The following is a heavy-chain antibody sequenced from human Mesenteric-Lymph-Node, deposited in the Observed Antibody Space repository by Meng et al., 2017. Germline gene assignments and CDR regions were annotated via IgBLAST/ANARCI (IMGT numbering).Heavy chain of an antibody. CDR1: GFTFSNYW. CDR3: ARDYGRSFDY. J-gene: IGHJ4*02. CDR2: INQDGSQT. V-gene: IGHV3-7*01. Sequence: GESLKISCAASGFTFSNYWMTWVRQVTGKGLEWVAFINQDGSQTYYVDSVKGRFTISRDSAKNSLYLQMNSLRADDTAVYYCARDYGRSFDYWGQGTLVTVSS. D-gene: IGHD3-10*01.